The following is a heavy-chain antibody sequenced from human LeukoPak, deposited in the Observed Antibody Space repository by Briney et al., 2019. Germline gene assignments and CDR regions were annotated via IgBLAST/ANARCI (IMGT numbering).Heavy chain of an antibody. CDR1: GGTFSSYA. CDR3: ATEMGPARRHFDY. D-gene: IGHD2-8*01. J-gene: IGHJ4*02. Sequence: SVKVSCKASGGTFSSYAISWVRQAPGQGLEWMGGIIPIFGTANYAQKFQGRVTITADESTSTAYMELSSLRSEDTAVYYCATEMGPARRHFDYWGQGTLVTVSS. CDR2: IIPIFGTA. V-gene: IGHV1-69*13.